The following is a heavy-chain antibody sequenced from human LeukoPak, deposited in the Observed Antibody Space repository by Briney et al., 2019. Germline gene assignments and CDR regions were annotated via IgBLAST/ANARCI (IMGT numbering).Heavy chain of an antibody. D-gene: IGHD6-13*01. V-gene: IGHV3-30*18. CDR2: ISYDGSNK. CDR3: AKERATGTFDY. CDR1: GFTFSSYG. Sequence: GGSLRLSCAASGFTFSSYGMHWVRQAPGKGLEWVAVISYDGSNKYSADSVKGRFSISRDNSKNTLYLQMNSLRAEDTAEYHCAKERATGTFDYWGQGTLVTVSS. J-gene: IGHJ4*02.